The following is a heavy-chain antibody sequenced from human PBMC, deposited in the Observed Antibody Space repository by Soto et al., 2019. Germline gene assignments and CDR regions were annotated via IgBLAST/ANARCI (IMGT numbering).Heavy chain of an antibody. V-gene: IGHV5-51*01. CDR3: ARRWSGSSRGMDV. CDR2: IYPGDSDT. J-gene: IGHJ6*02. D-gene: IGHD2-15*01. Sequence: GESLKISCQGSGYSFGAYWIGWVRQMPGKGLEWMGIIYPGDSDTRYSPSFQGQVTISADKSISTAYLQWSSLKASDTAMYYCARRWSGSSRGMDVWGQGXTVTVSS. CDR1: GYSFGAYW.